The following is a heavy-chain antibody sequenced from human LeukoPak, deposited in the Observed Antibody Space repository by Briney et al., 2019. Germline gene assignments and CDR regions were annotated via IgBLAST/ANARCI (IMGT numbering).Heavy chain of an antibody. V-gene: IGHV3-7*05. J-gene: IGHJ4*02. CDR3: ARNRGEGSGYSDC. CDR1: GFTFSRYW. Sequence: GGSLRLSCAASGFTFSRYWMDWVRQAPGKGLEWVAIIKSDGSDKYYVDSVKGRFTVSKDNAKNSLYLQMNNLRAEDTAMYYCARNRGEGSGYSDCWGQGTLVTVSS. CDR2: IKSDGSDK. D-gene: IGHD3-22*01.